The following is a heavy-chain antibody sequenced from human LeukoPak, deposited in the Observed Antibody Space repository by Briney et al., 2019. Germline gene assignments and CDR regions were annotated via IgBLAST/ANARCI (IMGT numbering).Heavy chain of an antibody. CDR2: IYSGGST. CDR3: ARVRQLVKNSYYFDY. CDR1: GFTVSSNY. J-gene: IGHJ4*02. Sequence: AGGSLRLSCAASGFTVSSNYMSWVRQAPGKGLEWVSVIYSGGSTYYADSVRGRFTISRHNSKNTLYLQMNSLRAEDTAVYYCARVRQLVKNSYYFDYWGQGTLVTVSS. D-gene: IGHD6-13*01. V-gene: IGHV3-53*04.